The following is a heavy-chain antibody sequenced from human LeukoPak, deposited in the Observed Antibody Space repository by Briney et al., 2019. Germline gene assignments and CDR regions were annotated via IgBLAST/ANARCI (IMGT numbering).Heavy chain of an antibody. CDR1: GGTFSSYT. Sequence: SVKVSFKASGGTFSSYTISWVRQAPGQGLEWMGRIIPILGIANYAQKFQGRVTITADKSTRTAYMELSSLRSEDTAVYYCARVPDYYDSSGYNNWFDPWGKGTLVTVSS. D-gene: IGHD3-22*01. CDR3: ARVPDYYDSSGYNNWFDP. CDR2: IIPILGIA. J-gene: IGHJ5*02. V-gene: IGHV1-69*02.